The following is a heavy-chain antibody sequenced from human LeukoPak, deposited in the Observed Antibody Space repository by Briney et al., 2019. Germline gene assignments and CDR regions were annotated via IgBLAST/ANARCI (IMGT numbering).Heavy chain of an antibody. CDR2: THTSGSP. V-gene: IGHV4-4*09. CDR3: ARATQRYCSGTTCFPYWFDT. CDR1: GGSMTHYF. D-gene: IGHD2-2*01. Sequence: PSETLSLTCTVSGGSMTHYFWNWIRQAPGMGLEWIGYTHTSGSPDYRRSLKSRVTISLDTSKNHFSLMLSSVTAADTAVYFCARATQRYCSGTTCFPYWFDTWGQGTLATVSS. J-gene: IGHJ5*02.